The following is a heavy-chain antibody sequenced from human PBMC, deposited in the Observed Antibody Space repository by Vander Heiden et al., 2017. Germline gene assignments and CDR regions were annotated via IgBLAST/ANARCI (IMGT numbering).Heavy chain of an antibody. D-gene: IGHD2-15*01. J-gene: IGHJ4*02. V-gene: IGHV3-48*02. Sequence: EVQLVQSGGGLVQPGGSLRLSCGASGFPFRSYTMTLVRQTPGKGLEWISYISATGVTIYYSQSVEGRFTISRDNVKNSLYLQMNNLRDDDTGVYYCARDPKLYGAFGPYFDYWGQGVLVTVAS. CDR1: GFPFRSYT. CDR3: ARDPKLYGAFGPYFDY. CDR2: ISATGVTI.